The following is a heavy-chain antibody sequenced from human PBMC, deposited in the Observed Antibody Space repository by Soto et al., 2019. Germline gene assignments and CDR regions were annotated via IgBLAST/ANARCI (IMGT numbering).Heavy chain of an antibody. CDR2: IYWDDDK. CDR1: GFSLSTSGVG. Sequence: QITLKESGPTLVKPTQTLTLTCTFSGFSLSTSGVGVGWIRQPPGKALEWLALIYWDDDKRYSPSLKSRLTITKDTSKNQVVLTMTNMDPVDTATYYCAHRGSSCSFFNWFDPWGQGTLVTVSS. D-gene: IGHD6-19*01. V-gene: IGHV2-5*02. J-gene: IGHJ5*02. CDR3: AHRGSSCSFFNWFDP.